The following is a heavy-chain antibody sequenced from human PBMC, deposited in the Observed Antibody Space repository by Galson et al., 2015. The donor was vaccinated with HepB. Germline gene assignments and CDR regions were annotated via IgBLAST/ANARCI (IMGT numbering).Heavy chain of an antibody. J-gene: IGHJ6*02. CDR1: GYTFTSYA. CDR3: ASAIAVAGTKYYYYGMDV. V-gene: IGHV7-4-1*02. Sequence: SVKVSCKASGYTFTSYAMNWVRQAPGQGLEWMGWINTNTGNPTYAQGFTGRFVFSLDTSVSTAYLQISSLKAEDTAVYYCASAIAVAGTKYYYYGMDVWGQGTTVTVSS. CDR2: INTNTGNP. D-gene: IGHD6-19*01.